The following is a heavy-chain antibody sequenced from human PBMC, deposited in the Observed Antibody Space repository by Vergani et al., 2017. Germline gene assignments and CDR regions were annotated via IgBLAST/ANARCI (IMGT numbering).Heavy chain of an antibody. CDR1: GGTFSSYA. J-gene: IGHJ3*02. V-gene: IGHV1-69*01. D-gene: IGHD3-10*01. CDR3: ARVGVRWFGEWQYAFDI. Sequence: QVQLVQSGAEVKKPGSSVKVSCKASGGTFSSYAISWVRQAPGQGLEWMGGIIPIFGTANYAQKFQGRVTITADESTSTAYMELSSLRSEDTAVYYCARVGVRWFGEWQYAFDIWGQRTMVTVSS. CDR2: IIPIFGTA.